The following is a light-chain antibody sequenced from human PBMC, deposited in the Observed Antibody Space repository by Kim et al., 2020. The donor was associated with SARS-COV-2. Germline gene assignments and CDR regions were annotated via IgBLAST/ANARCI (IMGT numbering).Light chain of an antibody. CDR1: NIGSNN. Sequence: AAGQTARITCGGNNIGSNNVNWYQQKPGQAPVLVIYYDSDRPSGIPERFSGSSSGNTATLTISRVEAGDEADYYCQVWDSSSDPAVFGGGTQLTVL. CDR2: YDS. V-gene: IGLV3-21*04. CDR3: QVWDSSSDPAV. J-gene: IGLJ2*01.